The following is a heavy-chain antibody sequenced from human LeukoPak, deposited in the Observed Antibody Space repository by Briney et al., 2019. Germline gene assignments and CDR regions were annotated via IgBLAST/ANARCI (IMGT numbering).Heavy chain of an antibody. V-gene: IGHV3-30*09. CDR3: AREGGPYYHPSSPFDY. J-gene: IGHJ4*02. CDR1: GFIFSDYA. CDR2: TSYDGRNE. Sequence: GRSLRLSCAASGFIFSDYAMHWVRQSPGKGLEWVAFTSYDGRNEYYADSVKGRFAISRDNYKNTLHLQMNRLRPGDAAVYYCAREGGPYYHPSSPFDYWGLGTLVTVSS. D-gene: IGHD3-22*01.